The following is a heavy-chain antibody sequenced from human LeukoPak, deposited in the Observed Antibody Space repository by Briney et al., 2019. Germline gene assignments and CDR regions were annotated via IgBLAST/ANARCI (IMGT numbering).Heavy chain of an antibody. D-gene: IGHD1/OR15-1a*01. CDR3: ARESLEQYGDYFDY. CDR2: IYSGGST. V-gene: IGHV3-53*01. Sequence: GGSLRLSCAASGFTVSSNYMSWVRQAPGKGLEWVSVIYSGGSTYFSDSVKGRFTISRDKSKNTLYLQMNSLRAEDTAVYYCARESLEQYGDYFDYWGQGTLVTVSS. J-gene: IGHJ4*02. CDR1: GFTVSSNY.